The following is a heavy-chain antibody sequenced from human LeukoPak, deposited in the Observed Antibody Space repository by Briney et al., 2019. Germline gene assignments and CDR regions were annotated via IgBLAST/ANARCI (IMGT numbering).Heavy chain of an antibody. Sequence: ASVKVSCKASGYIFTAYYFHWVRQAPGQGLEWMGWLNPNSGDTNYAQKFQGRVTMTRDTSISTAYMEVSRLRPDDTAVYYCARYIADLRFQKLLDPWGQGTLVTVSS. CDR3: ARYIADLRFQKLLDP. CDR1: GYIFTAYY. CDR2: LNPNSGDT. V-gene: IGHV1-2*02. D-gene: IGHD5/OR15-5a*01. J-gene: IGHJ5*02.